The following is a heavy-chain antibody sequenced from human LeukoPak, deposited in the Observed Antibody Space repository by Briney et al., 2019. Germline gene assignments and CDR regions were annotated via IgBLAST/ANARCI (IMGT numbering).Heavy chain of an antibody. V-gene: IGHV3-48*01. CDR3: ARGLHLPDYLSPY. CDR2: ISSSSNTI. D-gene: IGHD4-11*01. CDR1: GFIFSDYS. Sequence: SGGSLRLSCAASGFIFSDYSMNWVRQAPGKGLEWTSYISSSSNTIYYADSVKGRFTISRDNAKNALYLQMNSLRAEDTAVYYCARGLHLPDYLSPYWGQGTLVTVSS. J-gene: IGHJ4*02.